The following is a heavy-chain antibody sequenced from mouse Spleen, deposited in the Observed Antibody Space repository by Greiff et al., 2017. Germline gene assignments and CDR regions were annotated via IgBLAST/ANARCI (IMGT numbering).Heavy chain of an antibody. CDR3: ARSLFGYGSSLYAMDY. CDR2: INPNNGGT. D-gene: IGHD1-1*01. J-gene: IGHJ4*01. V-gene: IGHV1-26*01. Sequence: VQLQQSGPELVKPGASVKISCKASGYTFTDYYMNWVKQSHGKSLEWIGDINPNNGGTSYNQKFKGKATLTVDKSSSTAYMELRSLTSEDSAVYYWARSLFGYGSSLYAMDYWGQGTSVTVSS. CDR1: GYTFTDYY.